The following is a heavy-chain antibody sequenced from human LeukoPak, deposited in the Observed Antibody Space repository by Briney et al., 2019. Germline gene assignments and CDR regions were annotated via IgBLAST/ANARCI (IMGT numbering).Heavy chain of an antibody. CDR1: GFTFSSYA. CDR2: VSYDGSNK. D-gene: IGHD2-2*01. CDR3: ARETDCSSTSCYADARYYYGMDV. Sequence: TGGSLRLSCAASGFTFSSYAMHWVRQAPGKGLEGVAVVSYDGSNKYYADSVKGRFTISRDNSKNTLYLQMNSLRAEDTAVYYCARETDCSSTSCYADARYYYGMDVWGQGTTVTVSS. J-gene: IGHJ6*02. V-gene: IGHV3-30-3*01.